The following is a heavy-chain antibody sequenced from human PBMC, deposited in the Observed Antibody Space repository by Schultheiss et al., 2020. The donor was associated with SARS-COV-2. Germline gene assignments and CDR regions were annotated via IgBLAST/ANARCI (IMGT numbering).Heavy chain of an antibody. D-gene: IGHD2-15*01. CDR1: GGSISSGGYY. CDR3: ARDSIVVVVAATHPVGYYYYGMDV. CDR2: INHSGST. V-gene: IGHV4-39*07. J-gene: IGHJ6*02. Sequence: SETLSLTCTVSGGSISSGGYYWSWIRQPPGKGLEWIGEINHSGSTNYNPSLKSRVTISVDTSKNQFSLKLSSVTAADTAVYYCARDSIVVVVAATHPVGYYYYGMDVWGQGTTVTVSS.